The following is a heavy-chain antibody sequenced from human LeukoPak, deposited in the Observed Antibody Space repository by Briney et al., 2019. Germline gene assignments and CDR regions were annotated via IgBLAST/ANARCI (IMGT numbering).Heavy chain of an antibody. V-gene: IGHV1-2*02. CDR2: INPNSGGT. Sequence: ASVKVSCKASGYTFTGYYMHWVRQAPGQGLEWMGWINPNSGGTNYAQKFQGRVTMTRDTSISTAYMELSRLRSDDTAVYYCAVVAATSVSGWLDPWGQGTLVTVSS. CDR1: GYTFTGYY. J-gene: IGHJ5*02. CDR3: AVVAATSVSGWLDP. D-gene: IGHD2-15*01.